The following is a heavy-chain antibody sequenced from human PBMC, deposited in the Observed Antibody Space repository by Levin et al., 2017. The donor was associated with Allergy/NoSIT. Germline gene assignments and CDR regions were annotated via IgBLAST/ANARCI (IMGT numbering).Heavy chain of an antibody. V-gene: IGHV3-73*01. CDR1: GFTFSGSA. D-gene: IGHD2-21*02. Sequence: GASVKVSCAASGFTFSGSAMHWVRQASGKGLEWVGRIRSKANSYATAYAASVKGRFTISRDDSKNTAYLQMNSLKTEDTAVYYCTRRVDTVVVTDYWGQGTLVTVSS. J-gene: IGHJ4*02. CDR3: TRRVDTVVVTDY. CDR2: IRSKANSYAT.